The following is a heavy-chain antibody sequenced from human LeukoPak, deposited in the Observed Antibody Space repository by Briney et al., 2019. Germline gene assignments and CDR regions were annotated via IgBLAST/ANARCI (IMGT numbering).Heavy chain of an antibody. D-gene: IGHD5-18*01. Sequence: PGRSLRLSCAASGFTFDDYAMHWVRQAPGKGLEWVSGISWNSGSIGYAGSVKGRLTISSDNAKNSLYLQINSLRAEDTALYYCAKGSGYSYGLFDYWGQGILVTVSS. CDR1: GFTFDDYA. CDR2: ISWNSGSI. CDR3: AKGSGYSYGLFDY. J-gene: IGHJ4*02. V-gene: IGHV3-9*01.